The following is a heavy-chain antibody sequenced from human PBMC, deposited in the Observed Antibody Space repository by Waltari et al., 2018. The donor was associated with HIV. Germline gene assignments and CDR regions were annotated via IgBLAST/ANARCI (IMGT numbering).Heavy chain of an antibody. J-gene: IGHJ4*02. CDR2: INVGKGKT. CDR3: ARDLAAVAGHDY. D-gene: IGHD6-19*01. CDR1: GYTFTTYA. V-gene: IGHV1-3*01. Sequence: QVQLVQSGAEVKKPGASVKVSCKGSGYTFTTYAMNWVRQAPGQRLEWMGWINVGKGKTKYSEKFQGRVTLTRDTSATIAYMERSSLTSEDTAVEYGARDLAAVAGHDYWGQGTLVTVSS.